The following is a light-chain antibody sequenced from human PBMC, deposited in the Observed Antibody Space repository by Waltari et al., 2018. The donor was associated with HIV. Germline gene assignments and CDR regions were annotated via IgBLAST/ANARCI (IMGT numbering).Light chain of an antibody. CDR3: SSYAGSKGMV. CDR1: SSDVGGYNH. J-gene: IGLJ2*01. CDR2: EVT. V-gene: IGLV2-8*01. Sequence: QSALTPPPSASGSPGQSVTIPCTGTSSDVGGYNHVSWYQHHPGKAPKLMIYEVTKRPSGVPDRIFGSKSGNTASLTVSGLQAEDEADYYCSSYAGSKGMVFGGGTKLSVL.